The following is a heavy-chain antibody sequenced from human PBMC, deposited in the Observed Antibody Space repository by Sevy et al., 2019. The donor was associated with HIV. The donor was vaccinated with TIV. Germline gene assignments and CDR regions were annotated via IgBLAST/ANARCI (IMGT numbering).Heavy chain of an antibody. D-gene: IGHD2-21*02. CDR2: ISSISSTK. V-gene: IGHV3-48*02. CDR3: TREKSCGGACYHFDN. J-gene: IGHJ4*02. CDR1: GFTFSSYS. Sequence: GGSLRLSCVASGFTFSSYSMNWVRQAPGKGLEWVSYISSISSTKNYADSVKGRFTISRDNAKNSLYLQMNGLRDEDTAVYYCTREKSCGGACYHFDNWGQGTVVTVSS.